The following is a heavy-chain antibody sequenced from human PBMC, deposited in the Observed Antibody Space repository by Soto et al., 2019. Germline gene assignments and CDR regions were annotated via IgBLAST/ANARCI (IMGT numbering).Heavy chain of an antibody. D-gene: IGHD3-10*01. CDR3: ARDWVLWFGESTLDYYYYGMDV. Sequence: QVQLQESGPGLVKPSETLSLTCTASGGSISSYYWSWIRQPPGKGLEWIGYIYYSGSTNYNPSLKSRVTISVDTSKNQFSLKLSSVTAADTAVYYCARDWVLWFGESTLDYYYYGMDVWGQGTTVTVSS. V-gene: IGHV4-59*01. J-gene: IGHJ6*02. CDR1: GGSISSYY. CDR2: IYYSGST.